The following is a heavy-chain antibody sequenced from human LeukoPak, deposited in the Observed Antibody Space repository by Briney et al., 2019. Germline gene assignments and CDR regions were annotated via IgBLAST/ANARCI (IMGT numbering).Heavy chain of an antibody. CDR2: ISYDGSNK. CDR1: GFIFNSYA. V-gene: IGHV3-30*04. Sequence: PGGSLRLSCAASGFIFNSYAIHWVRQAPGRGLEWVAVISYDGSNKYYADSVKGRFTISRDKSKNTLYLQLNSLRPADTAMYYCARDQLAYSGYNTLFDYWGQGTLVTVSS. J-gene: IGHJ4*02. CDR3: ARDQLAYSGYNTLFDY. D-gene: IGHD5-12*01.